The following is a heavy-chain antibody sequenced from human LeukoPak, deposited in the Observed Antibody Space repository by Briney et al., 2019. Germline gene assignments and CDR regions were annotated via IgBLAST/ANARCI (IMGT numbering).Heavy chain of an antibody. J-gene: IGHJ4*02. D-gene: IGHD3-22*01. Sequence: SETLSRTCAVYGGSFSGYYWSWIRQPPGKGLEWIGEINHSGSTNYNPSLKSRVTISVDTSKNQFSLKLSSVTAADTAVYYCASGLGDSSGYYFDYWGQGTLVTVSS. CDR3: ASGLGDSSGYYFDY. CDR1: GGSFSGYY. CDR2: INHSGST. V-gene: IGHV4-34*01.